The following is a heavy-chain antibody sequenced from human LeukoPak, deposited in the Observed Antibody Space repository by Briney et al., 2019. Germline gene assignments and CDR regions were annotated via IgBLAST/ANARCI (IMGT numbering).Heavy chain of an antibody. CDR1: VYTFTGFY. D-gene: IGHD3-10*01. CDR3: ARDRGSWGDDY. Sequence: ASVEVFCKSSVYTFTGFYMHWVRQAPAQGFEGWGWINTNSGGTNYAQKLQGRVAMTRDTSISTAYMELRRLRSDDTAVYYCARDRGSWGDDYWGQGTLVTVSS. J-gene: IGHJ4*02. CDR2: INTNSGGT. V-gene: IGHV1-2*02.